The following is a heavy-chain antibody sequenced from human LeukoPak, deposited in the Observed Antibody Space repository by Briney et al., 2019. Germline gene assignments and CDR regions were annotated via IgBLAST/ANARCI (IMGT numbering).Heavy chain of an antibody. CDR3: AKKGGIGYTSTTPFFDY. CDR2: ITDSGDKK. V-gene: IGHV3-23*01. J-gene: IGHJ4*02. Sequence: GGSLRLSCAASGFTFSSYAMSWARQAPGKGPEWVSHITDSGDKKYYADSVKGRFTISRDNPKNTLYLQMSSLRAEDTAIYYCAKKGGIGYTSTTPFFDYWGQGTLVTVSS. D-gene: IGHD2-2*02. CDR1: GFTFSSYA.